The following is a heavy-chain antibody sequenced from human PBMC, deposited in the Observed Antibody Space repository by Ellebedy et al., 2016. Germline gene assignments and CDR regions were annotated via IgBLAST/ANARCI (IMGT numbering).Heavy chain of an antibody. CDR2: TQHRGKT. CDR3: ARHPLEWLVGPMYFDY. J-gene: IGHJ4*02. CDR1: GGSITGSDW. V-gene: IGHV4-4*02. Sequence: SETLSLTCAVSGGSITGSDWWSWVRPPPGQGLEWIGETQHRGKTHYSPSLKSRVFISVDKARNQLSLQLRSVTAADTAFYYCARHPLEWLVGPMYFDYWGQGTLVTVSS. D-gene: IGHD6-19*01.